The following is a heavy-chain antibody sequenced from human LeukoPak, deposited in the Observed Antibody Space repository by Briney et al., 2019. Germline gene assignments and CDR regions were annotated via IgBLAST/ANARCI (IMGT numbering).Heavy chain of an antibody. J-gene: IGHJ4*02. CDR3: VGGGNSDSPEFDY. D-gene: IGHD4-23*01. CDR1: GGSIISGTHL. CDR2: IYHSGST. Sequence: SETLSLTCTVSGGSIISGTHLWGWIRQPPGEALEWIGSIYHSGSTYYSPSLKSRVTLSIDTSKNQFSLRPTSVTAADTAVFYCVGGGNSDSPEFDYWGQGTLVTVSS. V-gene: IGHV4-39*07.